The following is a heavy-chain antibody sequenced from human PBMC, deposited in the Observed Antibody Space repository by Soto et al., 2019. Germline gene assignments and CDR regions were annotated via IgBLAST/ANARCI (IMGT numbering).Heavy chain of an antibody. Sequence: GASVKVSCKASGYTFTGYYMHWVRQAPGQGLEWMGWINPNSGGTNYAQKFQGWVTMTRDTSISTAYMELSRLRSDDTAVFYCARTAAARRSYYYVMDVWGQGTTVTVSS. CDR3: ARTAAARRSYYYVMDV. J-gene: IGHJ6*02. V-gene: IGHV1-2*04. CDR2: INPNSGGT. D-gene: IGHD6-13*01. CDR1: GYTFTGYY.